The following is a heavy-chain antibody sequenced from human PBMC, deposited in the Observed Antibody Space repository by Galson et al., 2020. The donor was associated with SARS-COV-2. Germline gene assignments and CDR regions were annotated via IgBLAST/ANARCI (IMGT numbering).Heavy chain of an antibody. J-gene: IGHJ4*02. CDR2: IYYSGIT. CDR1: GGSISTSVDY. V-gene: IGHV4-39*01. Sequence: SETLSLTCTVSGGSISTSVDYWGWIRQPPGKGLEWIGSIYYSGITYYNLSLKSRVTISVDTSKNRLSLKVSSVTATDTAVYYCARHPTGFYFEFWGQGTLVTVSS. CDR3: ARHPTGFYFEF. D-gene: IGHD6-25*01.